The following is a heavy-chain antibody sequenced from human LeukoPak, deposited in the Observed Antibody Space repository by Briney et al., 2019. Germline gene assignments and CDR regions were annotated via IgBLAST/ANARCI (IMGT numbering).Heavy chain of an antibody. CDR1: GGSITSGGYY. CDR2: VYYSGSI. Sequence: PSETLSLTCTVSGGSITSGGYYCGWIRQPPGKGLEWIGSVYYSGSIHYNPSLKSRVTISADTSKNQISLKLSSVTAADTAVYYCATTINYYDSSGHYYNWFDPWGQGTLVTVSS. J-gene: IGHJ5*02. CDR3: ATTINYYDSSGHYYNWFDP. V-gene: IGHV4-39*07. D-gene: IGHD3-22*01.